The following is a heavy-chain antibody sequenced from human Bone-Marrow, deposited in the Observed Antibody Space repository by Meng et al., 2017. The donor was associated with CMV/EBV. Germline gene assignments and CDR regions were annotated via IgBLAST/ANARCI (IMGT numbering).Heavy chain of an antibody. CDR3: ARDKGPYDSSGTFDY. CDR1: GGSFSGYY. J-gene: IGHJ4*02. D-gene: IGHD3-22*01. Sequence: SETLSLTCAAYGGSFSGYYWSWIRQPPGKGLEWIGEINHSGSTNYNPSLKSRVTISVDTSKNQFSLKLSSVTAADTAVYYCARDKGPYDSSGTFDYWGQGTLVTVSS. CDR2: INHSGST. V-gene: IGHV4-34*01.